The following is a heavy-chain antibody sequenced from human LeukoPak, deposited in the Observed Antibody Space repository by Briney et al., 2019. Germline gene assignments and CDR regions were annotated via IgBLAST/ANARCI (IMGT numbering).Heavy chain of an antibody. CDR1: GFIFNDYS. CDR3: ARDHNYAFDN. D-gene: IGHD4-11*01. V-gene: IGHV3-48*04. CDR2: IGIDSGNT. Sequence: GGSLRLSCAASGFIFNDYSMNWVRQAPGKGLEWISYIGIDSGNTKYADSVMGRFTISGGNAKSSLYLQMNSLRVEDTAVYYCARDHNYAFDNWGQGTLVTVSS. J-gene: IGHJ4*02.